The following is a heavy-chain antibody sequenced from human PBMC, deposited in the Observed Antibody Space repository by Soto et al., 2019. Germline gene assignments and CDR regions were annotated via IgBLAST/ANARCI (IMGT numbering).Heavy chain of an antibody. J-gene: IGHJ4*02. Sequence: SETLSLTCAVYGGSFSGYYWSWIRQSPGEGLEWIGEINHSGGSNYNPSLKRRVTISVDTSKNQLSLNLNSVTAADTAVYYCARATYGDYYFDYWGQGTLVTVSS. CDR1: GGSFSGYY. V-gene: IGHV4-34*01. CDR3: ARATYGDYYFDY. CDR2: INHSGGS. D-gene: IGHD4-17*01.